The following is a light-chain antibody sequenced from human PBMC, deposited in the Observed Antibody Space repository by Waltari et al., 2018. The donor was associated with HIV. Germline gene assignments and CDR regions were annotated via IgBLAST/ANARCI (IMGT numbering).Light chain of an antibody. CDR3: HQYGGSPPT. CDR2: GAS. J-gene: IGKJ1*01. V-gene: IGKV3-20*01. Sequence: EIVLTQSPGSLSLSPGERATLSCRDSQSVSRSFLAWLQQKPGQAPRLLVYGASSRATDIPDRFSGSGSGTDFTLTISRLEPEDFAVYYCHQYGGSPPTFGQGTKVEIK. CDR1: QSVSRSF.